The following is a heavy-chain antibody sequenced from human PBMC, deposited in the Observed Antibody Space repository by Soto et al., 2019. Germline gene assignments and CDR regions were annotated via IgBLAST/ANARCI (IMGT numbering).Heavy chain of an antibody. CDR2: IDPSDSYT. Sequence: GESLKISCKGSGYSFTSYWISWVRQMPGKGLEWMGRIDPSDSYTNYSPSFQGHVTISADKSISTAYLQWSSLKAPDTAMYYWASGRQAEAVWGQGTTVPVSS. CDR3: ASGRQAEAV. CDR1: GYSFTSYW. V-gene: IGHV5-10-1*01. D-gene: IGHD6-19*01. J-gene: IGHJ6*02.